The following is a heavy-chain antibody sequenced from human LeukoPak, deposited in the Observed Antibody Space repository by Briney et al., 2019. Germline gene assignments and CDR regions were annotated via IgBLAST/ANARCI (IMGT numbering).Heavy chain of an antibody. V-gene: IGHV3-23*01. CDR1: GFTFGGYV. D-gene: IGHD3-9*01. CDR3: ARASTNYDILTGYYLTPRAPFDY. CDR2: IFGSGGGT. J-gene: IGHJ4*02. Sequence: GGSLRLSCAASGFTFGGYVMSWVRQAPGKGLEWVSGIFGSGGGTYYADSVKGRFTISRDNSKNTLYLQMNSLRAEDTAVYYCARASTNYDILTGYYLTPRAPFDYWGQGTLVTVSS.